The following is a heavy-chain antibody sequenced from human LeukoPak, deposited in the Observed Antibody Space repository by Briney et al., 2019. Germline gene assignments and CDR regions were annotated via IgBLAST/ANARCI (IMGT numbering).Heavy chain of an antibody. Sequence: GGSLRLSCAASGFTFSSYGMHWVRQAPGKGLEWVAIIRYDGSNKYYADSVQGRFTISRDNSKNTLYVQMKSLRAEDTAVYYCAKVRTSGWYIFDYWGQGTLVTVSS. CDR2: IRYDGSNK. J-gene: IGHJ4*02. D-gene: IGHD6-19*01. CDR3: AKVRTSGWYIFDY. CDR1: GFTFSSYG. V-gene: IGHV3-30*02.